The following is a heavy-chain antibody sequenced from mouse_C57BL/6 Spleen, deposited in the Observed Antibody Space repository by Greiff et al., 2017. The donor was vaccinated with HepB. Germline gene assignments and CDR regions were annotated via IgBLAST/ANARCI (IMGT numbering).Heavy chain of an antibody. V-gene: IGHV1-18*01. CDR1: GYTFTDYN. CDR2: INPNNGGT. J-gene: IGHJ1*03. CDR3: ARFPGRTYWYFDV. Sequence: VQLKQSGPELVKPGASVKIPCKASGYTFTDYNMDWVKQSHGKSLEWIGDINPNNGGTIYNQKFKGKATLTVDKSSSTAYMELRSLTSEDTAVYYCARFPGRTYWYFDVWGTGTTVTVSS.